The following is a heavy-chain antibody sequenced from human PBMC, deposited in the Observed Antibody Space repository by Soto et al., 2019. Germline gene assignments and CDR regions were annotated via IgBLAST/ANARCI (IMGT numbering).Heavy chain of an antibody. CDR1: GVSVSGANYY. D-gene: IGHD3-16*01. Sequence: QVQLQESGPGLAKPSETLSLTCNVSGVSVSGANYYWAWIRQPPGKGLEWIGHIWHTGRTNYSPSLKCRVAISMDTSKNQISLTVNSVTAADTAMYYCARDCVGASDYWGQGILVTVSS. CDR2: IWHTGRT. V-gene: IGHV4-61*01. CDR3: ARDCVGASDY. J-gene: IGHJ4*02.